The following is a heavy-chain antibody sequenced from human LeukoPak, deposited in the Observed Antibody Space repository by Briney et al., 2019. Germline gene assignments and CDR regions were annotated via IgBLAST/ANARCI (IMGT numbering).Heavy chain of an antibody. V-gene: IGHV3-11*01. J-gene: IGHJ6*02. Sequence: EPGGSLRLSCAASGFTFSDYYMTWLRQAPGKGPEWVSCITGSGKSKYYADSVRGRVTISRDNAKNSLYLQMDSLRAEDTAVYYCAGGNYGMDVWGRGTTVTVSS. CDR3: AGGNYGMDV. CDR2: ITGSGKSK. CDR1: GFTFSDYY.